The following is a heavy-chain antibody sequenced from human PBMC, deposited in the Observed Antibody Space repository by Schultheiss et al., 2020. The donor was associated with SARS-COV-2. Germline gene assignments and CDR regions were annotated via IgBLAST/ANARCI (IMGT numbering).Heavy chain of an antibody. Sequence: GESLKISCAASGFTVSSNYMSWVRQAPGKGLEWVSVIYSGGSTYYADSVKGRFTISRDNSKNTLYLQMNSLRGEDTAVYYCARGSAAGTSPLNYWGQGALVTVSS. D-gene: IGHD6-13*01. V-gene: IGHV3-53*01. CDR2: IYSGGST. CDR1: GFTVSSNY. CDR3: ARGSAAGTSPLNY. J-gene: IGHJ4*02.